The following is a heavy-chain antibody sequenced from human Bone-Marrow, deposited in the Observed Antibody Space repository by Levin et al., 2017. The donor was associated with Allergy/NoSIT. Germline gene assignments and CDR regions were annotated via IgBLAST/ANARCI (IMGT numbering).Heavy chain of an antibody. CDR1: GYSISSGYY. CDR2: IYHSGST. V-gene: IGHV4-38-2*02. CDR3: ARVLPGDRIAVAGMMSLVFDY. Sequence: SETLSLTCTVSGYSISSGYYWGWIRQPPGKGLEWIGSIYHSGSTYYNPSLKSRVTISVDTSKNQFSLKLSSVTAADTAVYYCARVLPGDRIAVAGMMSLVFDYWGQGTLVTVSS. J-gene: IGHJ4*02. D-gene: IGHD6-19*01.